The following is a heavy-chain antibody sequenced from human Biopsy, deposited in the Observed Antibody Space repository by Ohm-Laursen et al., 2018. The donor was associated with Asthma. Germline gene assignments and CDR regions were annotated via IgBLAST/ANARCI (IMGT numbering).Heavy chain of an antibody. Sequence: SLRLSCAASRFTYEMHWVRQAPGKGLERVAVGGSYYDGGLKYYADSVNGRFTVSRDDSKNTLYPQMNSLRPDDTAVYYCARDVMEWYLPAFDFWGQGTLVTVSS. V-gene: IGHV3-30-3*01. J-gene: IGHJ4*02. CDR3: ARDVMEWYLPAFDF. CDR2: GGSYYDGGLK. CDR1: RFTYE. D-gene: IGHD3-3*01.